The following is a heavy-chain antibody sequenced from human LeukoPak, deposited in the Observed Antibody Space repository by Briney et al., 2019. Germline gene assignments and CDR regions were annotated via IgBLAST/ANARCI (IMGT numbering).Heavy chain of an antibody. V-gene: IGHV3-66*02. CDR2: IYSGGST. CDR1: GFTVSSNY. CDR3: ARDRVVPAAIPTS. D-gene: IGHD2-2*02. J-gene: IGHJ5*02. Sequence: GGSLRLSCAASGFTVSSNYMSWVRQAPGKGLEWVSVIYSGGSTYYADSVKGRFTISRDNSKNTLYLQMNSLRAEDTAVYYCARDRVVPAAIPTSWGLGTLVTVSS.